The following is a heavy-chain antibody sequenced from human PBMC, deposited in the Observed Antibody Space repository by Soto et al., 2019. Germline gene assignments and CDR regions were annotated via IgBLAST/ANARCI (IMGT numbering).Heavy chain of an antibody. CDR2: IYYSGST. J-gene: IGHJ4*02. CDR3: ARQWQQLVFGVDY. V-gene: IGHV4-39*01. CDR1: GGSISSSSYS. D-gene: IGHD6-13*01. Sequence: TSETLSLTCTVSGGSISSSSYSWGWIRQPPGNGLEWIGSIYYSGSTYYNPSLKSRVTISVDTSKNQFSLKLSSVTAADTAVYYCARQWQQLVFGVDYWGQGTLVTVSS.